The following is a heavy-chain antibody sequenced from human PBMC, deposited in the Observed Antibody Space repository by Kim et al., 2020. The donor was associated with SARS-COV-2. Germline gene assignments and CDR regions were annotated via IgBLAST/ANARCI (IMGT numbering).Heavy chain of an antibody. Sequence: GSSSSYADFVGGRFTISRDNARNTLYRQMNSLGDEDTAVYYCGRGSGGFDYWGQGTVVTVSS. D-gene: IGHD2-15*01. CDR3: GRGSGGFDY. V-gene: IGHV3-74*01. J-gene: IGHJ4*02. CDR2: GSSS.